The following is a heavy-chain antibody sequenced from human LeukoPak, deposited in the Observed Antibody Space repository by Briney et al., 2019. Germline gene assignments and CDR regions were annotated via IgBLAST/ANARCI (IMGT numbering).Heavy chain of an antibody. CDR3: ASGGRLYDRSPYYHDY. J-gene: IGHJ4*02. V-gene: IGHV1-2*02. CDR2: INPNSGGT. Sequence: GASVKVSFKASGYTFTGYYIHWVRQAPGQGLEWMGWINPNSGGTDYAQKFLGRVTLTRDTSISTAYMDLSRLRSDDTAVYYCASGGRLYDRSPYYHDYWGQGTLVTVSS. D-gene: IGHD3-22*01. CDR1: GYTFTGYY.